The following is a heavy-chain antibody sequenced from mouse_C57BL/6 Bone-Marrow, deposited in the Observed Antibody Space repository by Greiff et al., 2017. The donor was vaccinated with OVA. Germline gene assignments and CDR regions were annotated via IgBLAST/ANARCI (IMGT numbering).Heavy chain of an antibody. CDR2: IWGDGST. CDR1: GFSLTSYG. V-gene: IGHV2-3*01. CDR3: AKPPYGSSRCYWYFDV. J-gene: IGHJ1*03. Sequence: QVQLQQSGPGLVAPSQSLSITCTVSGFSLTSYGVSWVRQPPGKGLEWLGVIWGDGSTNYHSALISRLSISKDNSKSQVFFKLNSLQTDDTATYYGAKPPYGSSRCYWYFDVWGTGTTVTVSS. D-gene: IGHD1-1*01.